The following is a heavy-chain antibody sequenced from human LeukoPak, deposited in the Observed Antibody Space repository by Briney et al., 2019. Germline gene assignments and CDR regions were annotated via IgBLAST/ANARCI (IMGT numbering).Heavy chain of an antibody. CDR3: ARGGLMIVVVISLDY. CDR2: ISSSGSTI. J-gene: IGHJ4*02. D-gene: IGHD3-22*01. CDR1: GFTFSDYY. V-gene: IGHV3-11*01. Sequence: GGSLRLSCAASGFTFSDYYMSWIRQAPGKGLEWVSYISSSGSTIYYADSVKGRFTISRDNAKNSLYLQMNSLRAEDTAMYYCARGGLMIVVVISLDYWGQGTLVTVSS.